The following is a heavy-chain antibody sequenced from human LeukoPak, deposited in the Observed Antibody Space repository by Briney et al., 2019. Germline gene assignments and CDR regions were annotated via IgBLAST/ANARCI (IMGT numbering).Heavy chain of an antibody. Sequence: PSETLSLTCTVSGGSISSGGYYWSWIRQHPGKGLEWIGYIYYSGSTYYNPSLKSRVTIPVDTSKNQFSLKLSSVTAADTAVYYCARDKRYYGSGSTNYYYYYGMDVWGQGTTVTVSS. D-gene: IGHD3-10*01. CDR3: ARDKRYYGSGSTNYYYYYGMDV. CDR2: IYYSGST. J-gene: IGHJ6*02. V-gene: IGHV4-31*03. CDR1: GGSISSGGYY.